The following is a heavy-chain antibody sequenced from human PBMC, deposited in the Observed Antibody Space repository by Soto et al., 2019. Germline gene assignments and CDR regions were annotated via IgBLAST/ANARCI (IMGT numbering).Heavy chain of an antibody. V-gene: IGHV3-23*01. D-gene: IGHD6-13*01. Sequence: EVQLLESGGGLVQPGGSLRLSCAASGFTFSTYATSWVRQAPGKGLEWVSTISGSGGSTYYADSVKGRFTISRDNSKNTLYLQMNSLRAGDTAEYYCAKEGESSSWSSFDFWGQGTLVTVSS. CDR2: ISGSGGST. CDR1: GFTFSTYA. CDR3: AKEGESSSWSSFDF. J-gene: IGHJ4*02.